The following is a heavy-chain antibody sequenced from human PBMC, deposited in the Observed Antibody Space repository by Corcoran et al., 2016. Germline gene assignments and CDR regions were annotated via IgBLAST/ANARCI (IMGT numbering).Heavy chain of an antibody. Sequence: QVQLQESGPGLVKPSETLSLTCTVSGGSINSYYWSWIRQPAGKGLEWIGRIYTSGSTKYNPSLKSRVTMSVDTSKNQFSLKLSSVTAADTAVYYCARASYSSGGSQSDAFDIWGQGTMVTVSS. CDR3: ARASYSSGGSQSDAFDI. CDR2: IYTSGST. V-gene: IGHV4-4*07. D-gene: IGHD6-19*01. CDR1: GGSINSYY. J-gene: IGHJ3*02.